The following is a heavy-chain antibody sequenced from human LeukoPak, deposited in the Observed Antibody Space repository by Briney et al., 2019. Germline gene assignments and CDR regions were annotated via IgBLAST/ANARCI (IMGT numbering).Heavy chain of an antibody. CDR1: GYTFTSYD. V-gene: IGHV1-8*01. D-gene: IGHD3-16*01. CDR3: ASVYGGGGSMDV. Sequence: ASVKVSCKASGYTFTSYDINWVRQATGQGLEWMGWMNPNSGNTGYAQKFQGRVTMTRNTSISTAYMELSSLRSEDTAVYYCASVYGGGGSMDVWGQGSTVTVSS. J-gene: IGHJ6*02. CDR2: MNPNSGNT.